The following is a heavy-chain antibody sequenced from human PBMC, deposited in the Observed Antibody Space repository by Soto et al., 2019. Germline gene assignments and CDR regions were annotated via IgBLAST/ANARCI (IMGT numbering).Heavy chain of an antibody. V-gene: IGHV4-4*07. D-gene: IGHD6-19*01. Sequence: AETLSLTCSVSGADINTYSLTWIRQPAGKGLEWIGRIYTSASINYNPSLRGGVTLSVDTSTNQVSLKLASVTAADTAVSYCARDREAGYNFYYGMDVWGQGTTVTVSS. J-gene: IGHJ6*02. CDR1: GADINTYS. CDR2: IYTSASI. CDR3: ARDREAGYNFYYGMDV.